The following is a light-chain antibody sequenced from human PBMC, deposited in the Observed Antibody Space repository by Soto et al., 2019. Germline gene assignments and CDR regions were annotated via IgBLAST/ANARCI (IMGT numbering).Light chain of an antibody. CDR1: SSNIGNNY. V-gene: IGLV1-51*01. CDR3: GTWDSSLINYV. J-gene: IGLJ1*01. CDR2: DNN. Sequence: QSVLTQPPSVSAAPGQKVTISCSGSSSNIGNNYVSWYQQRPRTAPKLLIYDNNKRPSGIPDRFSGSKSGTSATLGITGLQTGDEADYYCGTWDSSLINYVFGTGTKVTVL.